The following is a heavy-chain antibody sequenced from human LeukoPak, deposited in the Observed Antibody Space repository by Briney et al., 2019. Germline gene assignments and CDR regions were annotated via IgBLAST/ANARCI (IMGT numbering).Heavy chain of an antibody. J-gene: IGHJ5*02. CDR1: GYTFTSYY. Sequence: ASVKVSCKASGYTFTSYYMHWVRQAPGQGLEWMGIINPSGGSTSYAQKFQGRVTMTRDTSTSTAYMELSSLRSEDTAVYYCARGYCSGGSCYGFDWFDPWGQGTLVTVSS. V-gene: IGHV1-46*01. D-gene: IGHD2-15*01. CDR3: ARGYCSGGSCYGFDWFDP. CDR2: INPSGGST.